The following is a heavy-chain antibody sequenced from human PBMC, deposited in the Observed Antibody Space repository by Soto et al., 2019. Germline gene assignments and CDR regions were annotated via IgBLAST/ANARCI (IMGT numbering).Heavy chain of an antibody. Sequence: QVQLQQWGAGLLKPSETLSLTCAVYGGSFSGYYWSWIRQPPGKGLEWIGEINHSGSTNYNPSLKIRVTISVDTSKNQFSLKLSSVTAADTAVYYCARGASEMATIDYWGQGTLVTVSS. CDR2: INHSGST. CDR1: GGSFSGYY. CDR3: ARGASEMATIDY. J-gene: IGHJ4*02. D-gene: IGHD1-26*01. V-gene: IGHV4-34*01.